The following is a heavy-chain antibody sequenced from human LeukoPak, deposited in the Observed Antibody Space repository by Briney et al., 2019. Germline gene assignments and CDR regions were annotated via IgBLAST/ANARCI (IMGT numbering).Heavy chain of an antibody. D-gene: IGHD3-22*01. CDR2: INPNSGGT. V-gene: IGHV1-2*02. CDR3: ARDLWRDSSHDYYYYYMDV. CDR1: GYTFTGYY. J-gene: IGHJ6*03. Sequence: ASVKVSCRASGYTFTGYYMHWVRQAPGQGLEWMGWINPNSGGTNYAQKFQGRVTMTRDTSISTAYMELSRLRSDDTAVYYCARDLWRDSSHDYYYYYMDVWGKGTTVTVSS.